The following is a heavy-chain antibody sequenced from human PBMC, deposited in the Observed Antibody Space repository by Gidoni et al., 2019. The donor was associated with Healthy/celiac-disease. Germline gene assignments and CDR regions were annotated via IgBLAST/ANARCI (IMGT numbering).Heavy chain of an antibody. CDR2: ISYDGSNK. Sequence: QVQLVESGGGVVQPGRSLRLSCAASGFTFSSYGMHWVRQAPGKGLEWVAVISYDGSNKYYADSVKGRFTISRDNSKNTLYLQMNSLRAEDTAVYYCAKWRDTAMVTWGQGTLVTVSS. D-gene: IGHD5-18*01. CDR1: GFTFSSYG. J-gene: IGHJ5*02. CDR3: AKWRDTAMVT. V-gene: IGHV3-30*18.